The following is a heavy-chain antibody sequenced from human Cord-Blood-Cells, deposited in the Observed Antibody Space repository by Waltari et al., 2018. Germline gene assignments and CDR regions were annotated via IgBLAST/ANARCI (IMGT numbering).Heavy chain of an antibody. CDR3: ARGANDFWSGYYNY. CDR2: SYYSGRP. Sequence: QVQLQESGPGLVKPSETLSLTCTVSGGSISSHYWSWIRQPPGKGLEWIGYSYYSGRPNNNPPLKSRVTISVDTSKNLFSLKLSSVTAADTAVYYCARGANDFWSGYYNYWGQGTLVTVSS. CDR1: GGSISSHY. D-gene: IGHD3-3*01. V-gene: IGHV4-59*11. J-gene: IGHJ4*02.